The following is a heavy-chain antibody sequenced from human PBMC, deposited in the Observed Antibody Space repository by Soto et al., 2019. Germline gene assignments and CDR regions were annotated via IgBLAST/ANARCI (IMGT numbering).Heavy chain of an antibody. CDR3: ARDSPNTYVWGSYRYNDFDY. J-gene: IGHJ4*02. CDR1: GFTFSSYS. Sequence: EVQLVESGGGLVQPGGSLRLSCAASGFTFSSYSMNWVRQAPGMGLEWVPYISSSSSTIYYADSVKGRFTISRDNAKNSLYLQMNSLRDEDTAVYYCARDSPNTYVWGSYRYNDFDYWGQGTLVTVSS. CDR2: ISSSSSTI. V-gene: IGHV3-48*02. D-gene: IGHD3-16*02.